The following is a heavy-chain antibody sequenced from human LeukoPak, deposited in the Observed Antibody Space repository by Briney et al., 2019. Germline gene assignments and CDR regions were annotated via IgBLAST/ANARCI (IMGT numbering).Heavy chain of an antibody. CDR2: ISGSGGYT. CDR3: AKEYSGYDFDY. CDR1: GFPLRSYS. D-gene: IGHD5-12*01. J-gene: IGHJ4*02. Sequence: GGSLRLSCAASGFPLRSYSMSWVRQAPGKGLEWVSAISGSGGYTYYADSVKGRFTISRDSSKNTLYLQMNSLRAEDTAVYYCAKEYSGYDFDYWGQGTLATVSS. V-gene: IGHV3-23*01.